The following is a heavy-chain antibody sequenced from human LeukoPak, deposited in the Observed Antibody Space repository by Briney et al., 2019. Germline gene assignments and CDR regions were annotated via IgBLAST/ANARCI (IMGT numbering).Heavy chain of an antibody. CDR3: AREADGYSNYVGFDY. J-gene: IGHJ4*02. CDR1: GGTFSSYA. V-gene: IGHV1-69*05. CDR2: IIPIFGTA. Sequence: SVKVSCKASGGTFSSYAISWVRQAPRQGLEWMGGIIPIFGTANYAQKFQGRVTITTDESTSTAYMELSSLRSEDTAVYYCAREADGYSNYVGFDYWGQGTLVTVSS. D-gene: IGHD4-11*01.